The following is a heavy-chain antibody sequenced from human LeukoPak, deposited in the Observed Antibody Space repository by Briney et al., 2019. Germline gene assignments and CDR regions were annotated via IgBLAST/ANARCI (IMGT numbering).Heavy chain of an antibody. CDR2: ISTTGST. CDR3: ARHLDYYGSGTYEF. CDR1: GGSISTHY. D-gene: IGHD3-10*01. V-gene: IGHV4-4*07. Sequence: SETLSLTCTVSGGSISTHYWTWIRQPAGKGLEWIGRISTTGSTNYNPSLKSRVTISVDTSKNQFSLRLSSVTAADTAVYYCARHLDYYGSGTYEFWGQGTLVTVSS. J-gene: IGHJ4*02.